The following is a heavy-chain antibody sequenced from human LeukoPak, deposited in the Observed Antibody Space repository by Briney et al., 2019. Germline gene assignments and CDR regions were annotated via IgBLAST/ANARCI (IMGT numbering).Heavy chain of an antibody. V-gene: IGHV4-38-2*02. CDR1: GYSISSGYY. CDR2: IYHSGGT. D-gene: IGHD3-10*01. Sequence: PSGTLSLTCAVSGYSISSGYYWGWIRQPPGKGLEWIGTIYHSGGTYYNPSLKSRVIISVDTSKNQFSLKLSSVTAADTAVYYCARDRMAGIYSYFDYWGQGTLVTVSS. CDR3: ARDRMAGIYSYFDY. J-gene: IGHJ4*02.